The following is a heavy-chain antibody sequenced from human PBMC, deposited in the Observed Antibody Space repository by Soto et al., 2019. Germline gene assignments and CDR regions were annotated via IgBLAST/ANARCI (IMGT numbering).Heavy chain of an antibody. Sequence: PSETLSLTCTVSGGSISSYYWRWIRQPPGKGLEWIGYIYYSGSTNYNPSLKSRVTISVDTSKNQFSLKLSSVTAADTAVYYCARLPPPYCSSTSCYDDYWGQGTLVTVSS. CDR2: IYYSGST. V-gene: IGHV4-59*08. D-gene: IGHD2-2*01. CDR1: GGSISSYY. J-gene: IGHJ4*02. CDR3: ARLPPPYCSSTSCYDDY.